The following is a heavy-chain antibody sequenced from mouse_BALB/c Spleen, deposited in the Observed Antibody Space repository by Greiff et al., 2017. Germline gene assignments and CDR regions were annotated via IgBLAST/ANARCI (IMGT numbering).Heavy chain of an antibody. Sequence: VQLQQSGAELVKPGASVKLSCKASGYTFTSYWMHWVKQRPGQGLEWIGEINPSNGRTNYNEKFKSKATLTVDKSSSTAYMQLSSLTSEDSAVYYCARGYYDYGGAWFAYWGQGTLVTVSA. CDR1: GYTFTSYW. V-gene: IGHV1S81*02. D-gene: IGHD2-4*01. J-gene: IGHJ3*01. CDR2: INPSNGRT. CDR3: ARGYYDYGGAWFAY.